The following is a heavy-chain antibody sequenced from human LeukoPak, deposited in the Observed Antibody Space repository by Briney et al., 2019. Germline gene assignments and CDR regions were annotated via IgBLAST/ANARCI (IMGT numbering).Heavy chain of an antibody. CDR1: GGSISSYY. D-gene: IGHD1-14*01. CDR3: ARGTTLYFQH. J-gene: IGHJ1*01. Sequence: PSETLSLTCTVSGGSISSYYWSWIRQPPGKGLEWIGYIYYSGSTYYNPSLKSRVTISVDRSKNQFSLKLSSVTAADTAVYYCARGTTLYFQHWGQGTLVTVSS. CDR2: IYYSGST. V-gene: IGHV4-59*12.